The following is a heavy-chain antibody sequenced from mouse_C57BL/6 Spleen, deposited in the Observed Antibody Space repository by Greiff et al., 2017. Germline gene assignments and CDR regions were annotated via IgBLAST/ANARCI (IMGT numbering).Heavy chain of an antibody. J-gene: IGHJ2*01. Sequence: VQLQQPGAELVRPGSSVKLSCKASGYTFTSYWMHWVKQRPGQGLEWIGEIDPSDSYTNYNQKFKGKSTLTVDKSSSTAYMQLSSLTSEDSAVYYCARISGVYYFDYWGQGTTLTVSS. CDR1: GYTFTSYW. CDR3: ARISGVYYFDY. CDR2: IDPSDSYT. V-gene: IGHV1-69*01.